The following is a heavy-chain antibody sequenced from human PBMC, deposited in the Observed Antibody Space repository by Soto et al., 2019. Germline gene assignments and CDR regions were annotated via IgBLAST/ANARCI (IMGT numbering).Heavy chain of an antibody. J-gene: IGHJ5*02. CDR1: GYTFTSYG. CDR2: ISAYNGNT. V-gene: IGHV1-18*01. Sequence: ASVKVSCKASGYTFTSYGISWVRQAPGQGLEWMGWISAYNGNTNYAQKLQGRVTMTTDTSTSTAYMELRSLRSDDTAVYYCARDLVSKAAAVNNWFDPWGQGTLVTVSS. D-gene: IGHD6-13*01. CDR3: ARDLVSKAAAVNNWFDP.